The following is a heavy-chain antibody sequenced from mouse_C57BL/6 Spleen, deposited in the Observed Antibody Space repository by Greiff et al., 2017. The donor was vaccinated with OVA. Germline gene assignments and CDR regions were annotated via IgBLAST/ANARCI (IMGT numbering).Heavy chain of an antibody. CDR2: IYPGSGNT. CDR3: ARSDSSGYGAWFAY. Sequence: QVQLQQSGAELVRPGASVKLSCKASGYTFTDYYINWVKQRPGQGLEWIARIYPGSGNTYYNEKFKGKATLTAEKSSSTAYMQLSSLTSEDSAVYFCARSDSSGYGAWFAYWGQGTLVTVSA. CDR1: GYTFTDYY. V-gene: IGHV1-76*01. D-gene: IGHD3-2*02. J-gene: IGHJ3*01.